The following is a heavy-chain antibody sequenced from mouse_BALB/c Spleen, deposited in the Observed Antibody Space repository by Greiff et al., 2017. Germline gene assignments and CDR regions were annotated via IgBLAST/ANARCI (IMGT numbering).Heavy chain of an antibody. J-gene: IGHJ4*01. CDR3: ARHGYYGNYNAMDY. Sequence: EVMLVESGGGLVKPGGSLKLSCAASGFAFSSYDMSWVRQTPEKRLEWVAYISSGGGSTYYPDTVKGRFTISRDNAKNTLYLQMSSLKSEDTAMYYCARHGYYGNYNAMDYWGQGTSVTVSS. V-gene: IGHV5-12-1*01. CDR1: GFAFSSYD. CDR2: ISSGGGST. D-gene: IGHD2-1*01.